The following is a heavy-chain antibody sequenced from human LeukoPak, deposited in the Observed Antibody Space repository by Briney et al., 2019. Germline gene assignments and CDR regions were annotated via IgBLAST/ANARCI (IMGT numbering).Heavy chain of an antibody. J-gene: IGHJ6*03. CDR2: IYYSGST. CDR1: GGSISSSSYY. V-gene: IGHV4-39*01. Sequence: SETLSLTCTVSGGSISSSSYYWGWIRQPPGKGLEWIGSIYYSGSTYYNPSLKSRVTISVDTSKNQFSLKLSSVTAADTAVYYCARASNPPAYYYYYYMDVWGKGTTVTVSS. D-gene: IGHD4-11*01. CDR3: ARASNPPAYYYYYYMDV.